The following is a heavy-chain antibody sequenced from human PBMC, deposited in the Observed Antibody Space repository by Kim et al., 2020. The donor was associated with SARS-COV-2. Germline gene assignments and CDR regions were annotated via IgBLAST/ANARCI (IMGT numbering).Heavy chain of an antibody. CDR2: IYYSGST. D-gene: IGHD3-16*01. V-gene: IGHV4-31*03. CDR1: GGSISSGGYY. CDR3: AREPGGSYEVSDETGFYFRAFDI. J-gene: IGHJ3*02. Sequence: SETLSLTCTVSGGSISSGGYYWSWIRQHPGKGLEWIGYIYYSGSTYYNPSLKSRVTISVDTSKNQFSLKLSSVTAADTAVYYCAREPGGSYEVSDETGFYFRAFDIWGQGTMVTVSS.